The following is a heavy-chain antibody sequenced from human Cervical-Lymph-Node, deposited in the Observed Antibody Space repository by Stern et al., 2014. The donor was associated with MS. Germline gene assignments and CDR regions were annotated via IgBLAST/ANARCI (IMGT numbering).Heavy chain of an antibody. J-gene: IGHJ6*02. CDR2: ITYDGSKT. CDR3: ARGSRGMDV. Sequence: QVPLVASGGGVVQPGRSLRVSCAASGFTFSSYPMYWVRQAPGKGLEWLGVITYDGSKTYYGDSVKGRFTLSRDNSKNTVSLQMNSLTTEDTAVYYCARGSRGMDVWGQGTTVTVSS. CDR1: GFTFSSYP. V-gene: IGHV3-30-3*01.